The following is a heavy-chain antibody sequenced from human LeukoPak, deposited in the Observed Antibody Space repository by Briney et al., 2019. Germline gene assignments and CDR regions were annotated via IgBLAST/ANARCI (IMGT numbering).Heavy chain of an antibody. J-gene: IGHJ4*02. Sequence: GRSLRLSCAASGFTSSSYAMHWVRQAPGKGLEWVAVISYDGSNKYYADSVKGRFTISRDNSKNTLYLQMNSLRAEDTAVYYCARGEDVVVPAAPFDYWGQGTLVTVPS. D-gene: IGHD2-2*01. V-gene: IGHV3-30-3*01. CDR2: ISYDGSNK. CDR1: GFTSSSYA. CDR3: ARGEDVVVPAAPFDY.